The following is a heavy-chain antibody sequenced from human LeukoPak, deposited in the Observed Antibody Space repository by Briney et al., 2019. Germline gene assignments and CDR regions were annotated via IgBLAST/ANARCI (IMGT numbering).Heavy chain of an antibody. CDR2: IHYSGSI. Sequence: PSETLSLTCTVSGGSISSYYWTWIRQPPGKGLEWIGYIHYSGSICYNPSLKNRVTISLDASKNLFSLKLTSVTAADTAMFYCARGLGVRAFDYWGRGTLVSVSS. D-gene: IGHD3-10*01. CDR3: ARGLGVRAFDY. V-gene: IGHV4-59*01. J-gene: IGHJ4*02. CDR1: GGSISSYY.